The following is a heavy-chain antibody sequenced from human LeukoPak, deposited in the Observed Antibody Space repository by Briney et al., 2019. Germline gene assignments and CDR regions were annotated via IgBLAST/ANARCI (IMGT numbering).Heavy chain of an antibody. CDR2: INHSGST. CDR3: ARGGLVGWLRPRYYFDY. Sequence: SETLSLTCTVSGGSISSYYWSWLRQPPGKGLEWIGEINHSGSTNYNPSLKSRVTISVDTSKNQFSLKLSSVTAADTAVYYCARGGLVGWLRPRYYFDYWGQGTLVTVSS. J-gene: IGHJ4*02. D-gene: IGHD5-12*01. V-gene: IGHV4-34*01. CDR1: GGSISSYY.